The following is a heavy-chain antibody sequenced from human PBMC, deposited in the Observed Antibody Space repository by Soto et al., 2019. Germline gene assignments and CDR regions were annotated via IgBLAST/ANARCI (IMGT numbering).Heavy chain of an antibody. V-gene: IGHV3-73*01. CDR1: GFTFSGSA. D-gene: IGHD2-2*02. Sequence: PGGSLRLSCAASGFTFSGSAMHWVRQASGKGLEWVGRIRSKTNSYATAYAASVKGRFTISRDDSKNTAYLQMNSLKTEDTAVYYCGVGAILFGDFDYWGQGTLVTVSS. J-gene: IGHJ4*02. CDR3: GVGAILFGDFDY. CDR2: IRSKTNSYAT.